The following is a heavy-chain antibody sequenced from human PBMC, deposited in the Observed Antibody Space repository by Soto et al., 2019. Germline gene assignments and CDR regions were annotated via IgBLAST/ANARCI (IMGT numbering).Heavy chain of an antibody. CDR3: ARGAFGAYYLDS. V-gene: IGHV3-74*02. J-gene: IGHJ4*02. CDR2: IKGDEITT. CDR1: GFTFSSYW. Sequence: DVQVLESGGGLVQPGGSLRLSCAASGFTFSSYWIHWVRQAPGEGLVWVSRIKGDEITTNYADSVKGRFTISRDNAKNTVFLQMNSLRAEDTAVYYCARGAFGAYYLDSWGQGTLVTVSS. D-gene: IGHD3-3*01.